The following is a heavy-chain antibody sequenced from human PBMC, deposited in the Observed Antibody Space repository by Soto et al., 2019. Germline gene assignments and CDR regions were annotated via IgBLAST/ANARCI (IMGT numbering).Heavy chain of an antibody. CDR1: GGTFSSYA. V-gene: IGHV1-69*01. CDR3: ARSQGSSTSLEIYYYYYYGMDV. Sequence: QVQLVQSGAEVKKPGSSVKVSCKASGGTFSSYAISWVRQAPGQGLEWMGGIIPISGTANYAQKFQGRVTTTAEESTSTAYMTLSSLRTDDTAVYYYARSQGSSTSLEIYYYYYYGMDVCGQGTTVTVSS. D-gene: IGHD2-2*01. CDR2: IIPISGTA. J-gene: IGHJ6*02.